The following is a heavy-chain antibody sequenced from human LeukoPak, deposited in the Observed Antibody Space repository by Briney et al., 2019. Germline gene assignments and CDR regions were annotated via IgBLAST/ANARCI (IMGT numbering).Heavy chain of an antibody. V-gene: IGHV4-39*07. D-gene: IGHD1-26*01. CDR1: GGSISSIGYY. Sequence: PSETLSLTCTVSGGSISSIGYYWGWIRQPPGKGLEWIGSIHYSGTTYYNPSLKSRVTISLDTSKNQFSLNLSSVTAADTAVDYCAGEVGGSWFDPWGLGTLVTVSS. CDR3: AGEVGGSWFDP. CDR2: IHYSGTT. J-gene: IGHJ5*02.